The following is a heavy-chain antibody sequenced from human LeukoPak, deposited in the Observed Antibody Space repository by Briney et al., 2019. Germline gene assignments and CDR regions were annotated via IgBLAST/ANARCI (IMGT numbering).Heavy chain of an antibody. CDR1: GGSISNYY. CDR3: ARVRYCSTNRCYDREFDN. Sequence: ASETPSLTCTVSGGSISNYYWSWIRQPPGKGLEWICYIYYSGNTNYNPSLKSRVTLSVDTSKKQFSLKLNSVTAADTAVYYCARVRYCSTNRCYDREFDNWGQGTLVTVSS. D-gene: IGHD2-2*01. J-gene: IGHJ4*02. V-gene: IGHV4-59*01. CDR2: IYYSGNT.